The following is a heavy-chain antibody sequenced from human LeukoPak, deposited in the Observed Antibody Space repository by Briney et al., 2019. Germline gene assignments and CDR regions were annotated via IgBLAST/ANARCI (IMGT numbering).Heavy chain of an antibody. CDR1: GFTFSSYA. D-gene: IGHD2-2*01. V-gene: IGHV3-23*01. J-gene: IGHJ4*02. Sequence: PGGSLRLSCAASGFTFSSYAMSWVRQAPGKGLEWVSAISGSGGSTYYADSVKGRFTISRDNSKNTLYLQMNSPRAEDTAVYYCAKVKYIVVVPAAPFDYWGQGTLVTVSS. CDR2: ISGSGGST. CDR3: AKVKYIVVVPAAPFDY.